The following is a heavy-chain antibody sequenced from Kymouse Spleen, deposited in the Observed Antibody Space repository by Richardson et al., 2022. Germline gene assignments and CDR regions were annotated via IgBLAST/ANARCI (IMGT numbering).Heavy chain of an antibody. CDR3: ARRAAAGPFDY. D-gene: IGHD6-13*01. CDR1: GGSFSGYY. CDR2: INHSGST. Sequence: QVQLQQWGAGLLKPSETLSLTCAVYGGSFSGYYWSWIRQPPGKGLEWIGEINHSGSTNYNPSLKSRVTISVDTSKNQFSLKLSSVTAADTAVYYCARRAAAGPFDYWGQGTLVTVSS. V-gene: IGHV4-34*01. J-gene: IGHJ4*02.